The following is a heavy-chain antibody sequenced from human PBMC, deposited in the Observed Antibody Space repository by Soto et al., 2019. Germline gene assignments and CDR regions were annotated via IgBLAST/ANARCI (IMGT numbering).Heavy chain of an antibody. CDR1: GYTFTGYY. J-gene: IGHJ5*02. Sequence: ASVKVSCKASGYTFTGYYMHWVRQAPGQGLEWMGWINPNSGGTNYAQKFQGWVTMTRDTSISTAYMELSRLRSDDTAVYYCARDGWCGELSPWFDPWGQGTLVTVYS. CDR3: ARDGWCGELSPWFDP. D-gene: IGHD3-10*01. V-gene: IGHV1-2*04. CDR2: INPNSGGT.